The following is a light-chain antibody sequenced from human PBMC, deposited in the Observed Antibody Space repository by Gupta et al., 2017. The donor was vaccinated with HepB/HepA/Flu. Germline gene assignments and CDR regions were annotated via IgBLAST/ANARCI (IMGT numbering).Light chain of an antibody. CDR3: QSYDSSLVV. Sequence: QSVLTQPPSVSGAPGQRVTIPCTGSSSNIGAGYDVHWYQQLPGTAPKLLIYGNSNRPSGVPDRFSGSKSGTSASPAITGLQAEDEADYYCQSYDSSLVVFGGGTKLTVL. CDR1: SSNIGAGYD. V-gene: IGLV1-40*01. CDR2: GNS. J-gene: IGLJ2*01.